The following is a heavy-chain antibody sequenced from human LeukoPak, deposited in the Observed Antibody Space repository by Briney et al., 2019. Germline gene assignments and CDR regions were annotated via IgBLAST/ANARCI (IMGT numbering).Heavy chain of an antibody. CDR2: IYSGGTT. Sequence: GGSLRLSCAVSGLTVNSNYVSWVRQAPGKGLEWVSVIYSGGTTNYDASVKGRFIVYRDNSKNTLYLQMNSLRAEDTAVYYCANKVTTGYWGQGTLVTVSS. V-gene: IGHV3-66*01. D-gene: IGHD1-14*01. J-gene: IGHJ4*02. CDR3: ANKVTTGY. CDR1: GLTVNSNY.